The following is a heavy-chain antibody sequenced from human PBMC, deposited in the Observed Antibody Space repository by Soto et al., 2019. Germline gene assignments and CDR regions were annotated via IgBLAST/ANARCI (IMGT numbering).Heavy chain of an antibody. CDR3: ARDVRRDYYGMDV. Sequence: TSETLSLTCTVSGGSISSGDYYWSWIRQPPGKGLEWIGYIYYSGSTYYNPSLKSRVTISVDTSKNQFSLKLSSVTAADTAVYYCARDVRRDYYGMDVWGQGTTVTVSS. V-gene: IGHV4-30-4*01. CDR1: GGSISSGDYY. CDR2: IYYSGST. J-gene: IGHJ6*02. D-gene: IGHD2-8*01.